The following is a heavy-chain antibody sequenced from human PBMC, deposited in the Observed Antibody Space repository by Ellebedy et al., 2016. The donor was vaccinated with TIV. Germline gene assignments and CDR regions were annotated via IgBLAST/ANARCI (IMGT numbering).Heavy chain of an antibody. CDR2: ISSNGGSS. D-gene: IGHD3-3*01. CDR3: VKDPNDDFWSGYAYYFHY. J-gene: IGHJ4*02. V-gene: IGHV3-64D*06. CDR1: GFTFSNYA. Sequence: GESLKISCSASGFTFSNYAMHWVRQAPGKGLEYVSAISSNGGSSFYVGSVRGRFTICRDNSRITLYLQMNSLTTEDAAVYYCVKDPNDDFWSGYAYYFHYWGQGTLVTVSS.